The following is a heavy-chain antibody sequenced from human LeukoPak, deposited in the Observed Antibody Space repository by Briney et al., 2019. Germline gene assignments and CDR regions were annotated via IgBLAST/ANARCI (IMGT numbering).Heavy chain of an antibody. CDR1: GFTFNRFG. CDR3: ATSAHIEVGTAPPPDY. D-gene: IGHD2-21*02. CDR2: IWYDGSNK. Sequence: GRSLRLSCATSGFTFNRFGMHWVRQAPGKGLEWVAVIWYDGSNKDYADSVKGRFTISRDNSKNTLYLQMSGLRAEDTAAYYCATSAHIEVGTAPPPDYWGQGTLVTVTS. V-gene: IGHV3-33*01. J-gene: IGHJ4*02.